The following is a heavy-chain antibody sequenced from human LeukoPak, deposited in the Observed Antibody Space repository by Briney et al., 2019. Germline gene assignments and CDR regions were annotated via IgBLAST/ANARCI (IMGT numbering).Heavy chain of an antibody. CDR1: GFTFSSYA. J-gene: IGHJ4*02. CDR2: ISGSGGST. CDR3: AKGYGTSSDFYFDS. V-gene: IGHV3-23*01. Sequence: GGSLRLSCAASGFTFSSYAMSWVRQAPGKGLEWVSGISGSGGSTYYADSVKGRFTISRDNSKNTLYLLMNSLRAEDTAIYYCAKGYGTSSDFYFDSWGQGTLVTVSS. D-gene: IGHD6-6*01.